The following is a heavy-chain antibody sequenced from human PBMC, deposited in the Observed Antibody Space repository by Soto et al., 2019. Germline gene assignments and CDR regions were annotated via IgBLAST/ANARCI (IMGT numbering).Heavy chain of an antibody. J-gene: IGHJ6*02. D-gene: IGHD1-26*01. Sequence: QVQLVQSGAEVKKPGASVKVSCKASGYTFTSYGISWVRQAPGQGLEWMGWISAYNGNTNYAQKLQGRVTMTTDTTTSTAYMELRSLRSVDSAVYYCERAASGSYSMGDIYYGMDVWGQGTTVTVSS. CDR2: ISAYNGNT. CDR3: ERAASGSYSMGDIYYGMDV. V-gene: IGHV1-18*01. CDR1: GYTFTSYG.